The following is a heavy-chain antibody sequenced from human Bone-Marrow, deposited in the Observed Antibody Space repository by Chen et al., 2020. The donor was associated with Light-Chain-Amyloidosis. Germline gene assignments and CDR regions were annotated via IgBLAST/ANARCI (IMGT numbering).Heavy chain of an antibody. CDR2: IIPILGIA. Sequence: QVQLVQSGAEVMKPGSSVKVSCKASGGTFSSYAISWVRQAPGQGLEWMGRIIPILGIANYAQKFQGRVTITADKSTSTAYMELSSLRSDDTAVYYCARVTGNPDYWGQGTLVTVSS. J-gene: IGHJ4*02. CDR3: ARVTGNPDY. CDR1: GGTFSSYA. V-gene: IGHV1-69*04. D-gene: IGHD1-20*01.